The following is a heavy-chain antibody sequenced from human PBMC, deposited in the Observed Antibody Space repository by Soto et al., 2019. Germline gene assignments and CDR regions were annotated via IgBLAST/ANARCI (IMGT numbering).Heavy chain of an antibody. Sequence: SETLSLTCAVYGGSFSGYYWSWIRQPPGKGLEWIGEINHSGSTNYNPSLKSRVTISVDTSKNQFSLKLSSVTAADTAVYYCARGKLSDYVWGSYRYHFDYWGQGTVVTV. CDR1: GGSFSGYY. D-gene: IGHD3-16*02. J-gene: IGHJ4*02. CDR3: ARGKLSDYVWGSYRYHFDY. CDR2: INHSGST. V-gene: IGHV4-34*01.